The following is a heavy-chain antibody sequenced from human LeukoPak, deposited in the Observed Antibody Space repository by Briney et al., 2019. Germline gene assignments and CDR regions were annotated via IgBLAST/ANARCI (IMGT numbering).Heavy chain of an antibody. CDR2: IYYSGST. J-gene: IGHJ3*02. D-gene: IGHD3-22*01. Sequence: PSETLSLTCTVSGGSISSYYWSWIRQPPGKGLEWIGYIYYSGSTNYNPSLKSRVTISVDTSKNQFSLKLSSVTAADTAVYYCARGYYYDSSGYGLAFDIWGQGTMVTVSS. CDR3: ARGYYYDSSGYGLAFDI. V-gene: IGHV4-59*08. CDR1: GGSISSYY.